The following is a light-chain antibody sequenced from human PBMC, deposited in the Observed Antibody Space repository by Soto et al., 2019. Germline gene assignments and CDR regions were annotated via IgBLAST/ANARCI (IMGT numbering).Light chain of an antibody. Sequence: QSALTQPRSASGSPGQSITISCTGTSSDVVGYNYVSWYQQHPAKAPKLIIFDVSKRPSGVPNRFSGSKSGNTASLTISGLRAEDEADYYCCSYVGRNTYVFGTGTKVPVL. V-gene: IGLV2-11*01. CDR3: CSYVGRNTYV. J-gene: IGLJ1*01. CDR1: SSDVVGYNY. CDR2: DVS.